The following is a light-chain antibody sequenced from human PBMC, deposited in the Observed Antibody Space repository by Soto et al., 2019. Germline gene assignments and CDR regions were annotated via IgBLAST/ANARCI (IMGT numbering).Light chain of an antibody. CDR1: HSISNF. V-gene: IGKV3-20*01. Sequence: RASHSISNFLNWYQQKPGKAPNLLIYDASSRATGIPDMFSGSGSGTDFTLSISRLEPQHFAVDYCQQYGSIPWTFAQEIKVDI. J-gene: IGKJ1*01. CDR2: DAS. CDR3: QQYGSIPWT.